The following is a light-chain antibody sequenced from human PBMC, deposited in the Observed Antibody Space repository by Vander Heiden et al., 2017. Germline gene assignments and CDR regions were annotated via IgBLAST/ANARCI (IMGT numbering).Light chain of an antibody. V-gene: IGLV1-51*01. CDR1: SSNIGKNY. CDR2: DNN. Sequence: QSVSTQPPSVSAPPGQKVTIACSGSSSNIGKNYVSWYQQVPGTAPKLLIYDNNKRPSGIPDRFSGSKSGTSATLGITGLQTGDEADYYCGTWDSSLSNAVFGTGTKVTVL. CDR3: GTWDSSLSNAV. J-gene: IGLJ1*01.